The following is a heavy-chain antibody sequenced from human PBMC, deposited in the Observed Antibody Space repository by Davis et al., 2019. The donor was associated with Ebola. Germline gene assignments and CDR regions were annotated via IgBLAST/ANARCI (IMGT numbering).Heavy chain of an antibody. J-gene: IGHJ6*02. CDR2: IKQDGSEK. CDR3: ARASSMDV. V-gene: IGHV3-7*01. Sequence: GESLKISCAASGFTFSSYWMSWVRQAPGKGLEWVANIKQDGSEKYYVDSVKGRFTISRDNSKNTLYLQMNSLRAEDTAVYYCARASSMDVWGQGTTVTVSS. CDR1: GFTFSSYW.